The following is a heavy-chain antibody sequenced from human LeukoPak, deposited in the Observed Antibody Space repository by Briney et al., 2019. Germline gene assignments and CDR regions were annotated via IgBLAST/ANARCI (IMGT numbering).Heavy chain of an antibody. CDR2: VSHDGGNK. Sequence: GGSLRLSCAASGFTFSVYGMHWVRQGPGKGLEWVALVSHDGGNKNYTDSVKGRFTISRDNSKNTVYLQMNSLRPEDTAVYYCAKPRGGYYFDYWGQGTLVTVSS. CDR1: GFTFSVYG. D-gene: IGHD3-3*01. V-gene: IGHV3-30*18. J-gene: IGHJ4*02. CDR3: AKPRGGYYFDY.